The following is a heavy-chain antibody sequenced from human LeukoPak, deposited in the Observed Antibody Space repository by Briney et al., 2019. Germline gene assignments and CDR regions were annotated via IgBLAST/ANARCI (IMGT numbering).Heavy chain of an antibody. CDR3: AKTGGDFGSYYYYYYGMDV. CDR1: GFTFSSYA. V-gene: IGHV3-23*01. J-gene: IGHJ6*02. D-gene: IGHD4-17*01. CDR2: ISGSGGST. Sequence: GGSLRLSCAASGFTFSSYAMSWVRQAPGKGLEWVSAISGSGGSTYYADSVKGRFTISRDNSKNTLYLQMNSLRAEDTAVYYCAKTGGDFGSYYYYYYGMDVWGQGTTVTVSS.